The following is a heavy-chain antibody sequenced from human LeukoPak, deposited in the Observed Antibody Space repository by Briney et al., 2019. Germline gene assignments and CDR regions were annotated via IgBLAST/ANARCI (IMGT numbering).Heavy chain of an antibody. CDR1: GGSISSSSYY. J-gene: IGHJ4*02. V-gene: IGHV4-39*01. CDR2: IYYSGST. D-gene: IGHD6-13*01. Sequence: WETLSLTCTVSGGSISSSSYYWGWIRQPPGKGLEWIGWIYYSGSTYYNPSLKSRVTISVDTSKNQFSLKLSSVTAADTAVYYCARLKYWAAGSYYFDYWGQGTLVTVSS. CDR3: ARLKYWAAGSYYFDY.